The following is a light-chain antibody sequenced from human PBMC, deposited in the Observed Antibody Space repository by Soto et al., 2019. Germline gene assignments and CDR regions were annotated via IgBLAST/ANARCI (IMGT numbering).Light chain of an antibody. J-gene: IGLJ1*01. CDR3: SSYTSSSTYV. CDR2: EVS. Sequence: QAVLTQPASVSGSPGQSITISCTGTSSDVGGYNYVSWYQQHPGKAPKLMIYEVSNRPSGVSNRFSGSKSGNTASLTMSGLQPEDEADYYCSSYTSSSTYVFGTGTKLTVL. CDR1: SSDVGGYNY. V-gene: IGLV2-14*01.